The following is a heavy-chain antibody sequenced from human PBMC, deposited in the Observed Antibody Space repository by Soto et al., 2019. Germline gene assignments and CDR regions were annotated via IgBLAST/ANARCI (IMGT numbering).Heavy chain of an antibody. D-gene: IGHD1-1*01. V-gene: IGHV4-59*01. CDR2: IYYTGST. J-gene: IGHJ4*02. Sequence: LSLTCSVCGGSISSYYWSWIRQSPGKGLEWIGYIYYTGSTNHNPSLKSRVSISVDTSKNQLCLKLNSVTAADTAVYYCARGYNKWTSWGQGTLVTVSS. CDR1: GGSISSYY. CDR3: ARGYNKWTS.